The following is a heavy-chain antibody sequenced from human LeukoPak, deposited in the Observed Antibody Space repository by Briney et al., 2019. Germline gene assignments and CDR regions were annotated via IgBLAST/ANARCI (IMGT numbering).Heavy chain of an antibody. CDR3: ARLPTYYYDSSEDY. D-gene: IGHD3-22*01. Sequence: ASVKVSCKASGYTFTGYYMHWVRQAPGQGLEWMGWINPNSGGTNYAQKFQGRVTMTRDTSTSTVYMELSSLRSEDTAVYYCARLPTYYYDSSEDYWGQGTLVTVSS. CDR1: GYTFTGYY. J-gene: IGHJ4*02. CDR2: INPNSGGT. V-gene: IGHV1-2*02.